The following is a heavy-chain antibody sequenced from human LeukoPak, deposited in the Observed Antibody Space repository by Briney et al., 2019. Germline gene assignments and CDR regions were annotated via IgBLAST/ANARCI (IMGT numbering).Heavy chain of an antibody. J-gene: IGHJ3*02. CDR1: GFTFSSYA. D-gene: IGHD3-16*01. V-gene: IGHV3-30-3*01. CDR3: ARERYRGYYDYVWGSYVFGAFDI. Sequence: PGGSLRLSCAASGFTFSSYAMHWVRQAPGKGLEWVAVISYDGSNKYYADSVKGRFTISRDNSKNTLYLQMNSLRAEDTAVYYCARERYRGYYDYVWGSYVFGAFDIWGQGTMVTVSS. CDR2: ISYDGSNK.